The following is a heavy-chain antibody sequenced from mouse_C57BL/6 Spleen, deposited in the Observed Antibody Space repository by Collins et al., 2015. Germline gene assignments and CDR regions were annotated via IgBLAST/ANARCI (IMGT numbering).Heavy chain of an antibody. CDR3: ARWGPHYYDSTYWYFDV. V-gene: IGHV1-9*01. CDR1: GYTFTGYW. D-gene: IGHD1-1*01. Sequence: QVQLQQSGAELMKPGASVKLSCKATGYTFTGYWIEWVKQRPGHGLEWIGEILPGSGSTNYNEKFKSKATLTVDTASSTANMQLSSLTSEDSAVYYCARWGPHYYDSTYWYFDVWGTGTTVTVSS. J-gene: IGHJ1*03. CDR2: ILPGSGST.